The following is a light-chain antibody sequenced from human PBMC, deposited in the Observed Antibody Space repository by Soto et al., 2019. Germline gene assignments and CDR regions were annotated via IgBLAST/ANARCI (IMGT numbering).Light chain of an antibody. CDR1: SSDVGSYNL. Sequence: QSALTQPASVSGSPGQSITISCTGTSSDVGSYNLVSWYQQHPGKAPKLMIYEGNKRPSGVSNRFSGSKSGNTASLPISGLQAEDEADYYCCSYAGSSTLAFGGGTKLTVL. J-gene: IGLJ2*01. CDR2: EGN. V-gene: IGLV2-23*01. CDR3: CSYAGSSTLA.